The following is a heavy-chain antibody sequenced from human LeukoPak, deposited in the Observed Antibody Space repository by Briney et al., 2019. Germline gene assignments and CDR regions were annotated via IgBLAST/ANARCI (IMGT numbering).Heavy chain of an antibody. CDR3: ARDDRVSGTFLRWFDP. CDR1: GGSFSGYY. V-gene: IGHV4-34*01. CDR2: INHSGST. D-gene: IGHD1-26*01. J-gene: IGHJ5*02. Sequence: PSETLSLTCAVYGGSFSGYYWSWIRQPPGKGLEWIGEINHSGSTNYNPSLKSRVTISVDTSKNQFSLNLSSVTAADTAVYYCARDDRVSGTFLRWFDPWGQGTLVTVSS.